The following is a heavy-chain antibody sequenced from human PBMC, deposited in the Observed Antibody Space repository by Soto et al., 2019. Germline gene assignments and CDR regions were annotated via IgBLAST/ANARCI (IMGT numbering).Heavy chain of an antibody. CDR2: ISAYNGNT. J-gene: IGHJ4*02. D-gene: IGHD4-17*01. CDR1: GYTFTSYG. CDR3: ARDGNRLYGDYNS. Sequence: ASVKVSCKASGYTFTSYGMSWVRQAPGQGLEGMGWISAYNGNTNYAQKLQGRGTMTKDTSTSTAYMELRSLRSDDTAVFYCARDGNRLYGDYNSWGQGTLVPVSS. V-gene: IGHV1-18*01.